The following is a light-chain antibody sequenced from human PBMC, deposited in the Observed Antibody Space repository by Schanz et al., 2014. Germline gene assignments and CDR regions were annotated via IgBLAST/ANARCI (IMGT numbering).Light chain of an antibody. CDR2: GAS. J-gene: IGKJ4*01. CDR3: QQYDKWPLT. V-gene: IGKV3-15*01. Sequence: EIVMTQSPATLSVSPGERTTLSCRASQSISSNLAWYQQKPGQAPRFLIYGASTRATDIPARFSGSGYGTEFTLTISSLQSEDFAVYYCQQYDKWPLTFGGGTKVEIK. CDR1: QSISSN.